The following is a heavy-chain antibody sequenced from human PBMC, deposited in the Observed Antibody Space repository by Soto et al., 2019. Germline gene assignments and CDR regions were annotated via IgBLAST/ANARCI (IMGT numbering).Heavy chain of an antibody. J-gene: IGHJ4*02. V-gene: IGHV4-31*03. CDR3: ARIDGGSSGWFSY. CDR2: IYYSGRT. CDR1: GGSISSSGYY. Sequence: QVHLQESGPGLVKPSQTLSLTCTVSGGSISSSGYYWSWISQHPGKALEWIGNIYYSGRTYYIPSLISRVSISVDASKNQFSLRLSSVTAADTAVYSCARIDGGSSGWFSYWGQGTLVTGSS. D-gene: IGHD6-19*01.